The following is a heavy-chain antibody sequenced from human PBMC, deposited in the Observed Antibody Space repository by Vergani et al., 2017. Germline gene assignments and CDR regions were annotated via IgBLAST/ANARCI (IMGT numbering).Heavy chain of an antibody. J-gene: IGHJ4*02. Sequence: QVQLVESGGGVVQRGGSLRLSCATSGFTLSNYDMQCIRQGPGKGLEFVAFIQFDGSNQYYADSVKGRFTLSRDFSKNTLYLKMNSLRTDDTATYYCAKHFRGWGIDYWGQGTQVIVSS. D-gene: IGHD3-16*01. V-gene: IGHV3-30*02. CDR2: IQFDGSNQ. CDR1: GFTLSNYD. CDR3: AKHFRGWGIDY.